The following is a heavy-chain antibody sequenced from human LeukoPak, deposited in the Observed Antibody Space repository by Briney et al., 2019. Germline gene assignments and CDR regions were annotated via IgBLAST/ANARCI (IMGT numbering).Heavy chain of an antibody. CDR3: ARDRPNTAMAALFDY. J-gene: IGHJ4*02. Sequence: GGSLRLSCAASGFTFSNYGMHWVRQAPGKGLEWVAVIWYDGSNKYYADSVKGRFTISRDNSKNTLYLQMNSLRAEDTAVYYCARDRPNTAMAALFDYWGQGTLVTVSS. D-gene: IGHD5-18*01. V-gene: IGHV3-33*01. CDR1: GFTFSNYG. CDR2: IWYDGSNK.